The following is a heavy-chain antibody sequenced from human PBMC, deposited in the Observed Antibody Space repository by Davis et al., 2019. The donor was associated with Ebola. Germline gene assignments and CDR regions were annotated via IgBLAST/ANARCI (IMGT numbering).Heavy chain of an antibody. CDR2: INPSGGST. V-gene: IGHV1-46*01. D-gene: IGHD6-6*01. CDR1: GYTFTGYY. J-gene: IGHJ5*02. Sequence: ASVKVSCKASGYTFTGYYMHWVRQAPGQGLEWMGIINPSGGSTSYAQKFQGRVTMTRDTSTSTVYMELSSLRSEDTAVYYCARGSKPYSSPSGWFEPWGQGNLVTVSS. CDR3: ARGSKPYSSPSGWFEP.